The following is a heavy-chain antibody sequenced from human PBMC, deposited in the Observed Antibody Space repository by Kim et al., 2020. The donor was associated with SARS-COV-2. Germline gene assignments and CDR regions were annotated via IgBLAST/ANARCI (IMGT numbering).Heavy chain of an antibody. V-gene: IGHV4-4*02. Sequence: SETLSLTCAVSGGSISSSNWWSWVRQPPGKGLEWIGEIYYSGSTNYNPSLKSRVTISVDKSKNQFSLKLSSVTAADTAVYYCARVVQESGSLNSWGQGTLVTVSS. D-gene: IGHD1-26*01. CDR2: IYYSGST. J-gene: IGHJ5*02. CDR1: GGSISSSNW. CDR3: ARVVQESGSLNS.